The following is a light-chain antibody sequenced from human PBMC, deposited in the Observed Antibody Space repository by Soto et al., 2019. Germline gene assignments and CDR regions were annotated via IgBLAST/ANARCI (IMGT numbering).Light chain of an antibody. CDR2: DVS. CDR3: CSYAGGSHTWV. CDR1: SSDVGGYNF. J-gene: IGLJ3*02. V-gene: IGLV2-11*01. Sequence: QSVLTQPRSVSGSPGQSVTISCTGTSSDVGGYNFVSWYQQNPGKAPKFMIYDVSKRPSGVPDRFSGSKSGNTASLTISGLQADDEADYYCCSYAGGSHTWVFGGGTKLTVL.